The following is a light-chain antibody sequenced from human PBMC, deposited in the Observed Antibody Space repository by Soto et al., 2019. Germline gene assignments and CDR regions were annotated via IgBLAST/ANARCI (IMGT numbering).Light chain of an antibody. CDR1: TFDIGKNY. J-gene: IGLJ1*01. Sequence: QSVLTQPPSVSAAPGQTVIISCSGSTFDIGKNYVSWYQHLPGTAPKLIIYDTEKRIAGVPDRFSASKSGTSATLAISGLQTGDEANYFCGTWDRSLTYYLFGTGTKLTVL. V-gene: IGLV1-51*01. CDR3: GTWDRSLTYYL. CDR2: DTE.